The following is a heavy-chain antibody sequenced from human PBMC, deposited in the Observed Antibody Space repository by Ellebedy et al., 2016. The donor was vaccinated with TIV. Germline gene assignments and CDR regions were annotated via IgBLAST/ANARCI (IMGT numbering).Heavy chain of an antibody. V-gene: IGHV4-31*11. Sequence: MPSETLSLTCAVYGGSFSGYYWSWIRQHPGKGLEWIGYIYYSGSTYYNPSLKSRVTISVDTSKNQFSLKLSSVTAADTAVYYCAGGFPNFDYWGQGTLVTVSS. CDR1: GGSFSGYY. J-gene: IGHJ4*02. CDR3: AGGFPNFDY. CDR2: IYYSGST.